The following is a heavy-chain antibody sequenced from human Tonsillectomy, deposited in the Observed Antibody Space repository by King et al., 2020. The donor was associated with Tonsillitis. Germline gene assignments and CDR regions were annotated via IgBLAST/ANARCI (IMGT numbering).Heavy chain of an antibody. V-gene: IGHV3-11*01. CDR1: GFTFSDYY. CDR2: ISSSGSTI. D-gene: IGHD3-22*01. J-gene: IGHJ1*01. CDR3: AWDSRSGVNYYDSSGYRYFQH. Sequence: VQLVQSGGGLVKPGGSLRLSCAASGFTFSDYYMSWIRQAPGKGLEWVSYISSSGSTIYYADSVKGRFTISRDNAKNSLYLQMNSLRAEDTAVYYCAWDSRSGVNYYDSSGYRYFQHWGQGTLVTVSS.